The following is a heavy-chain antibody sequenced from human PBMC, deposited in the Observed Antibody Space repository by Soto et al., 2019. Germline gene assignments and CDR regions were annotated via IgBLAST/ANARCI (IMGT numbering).Heavy chain of an antibody. V-gene: IGHV1-24*01. D-gene: IGHD3-16*02. CDR3: ATSRGYPFTLHFDS. J-gene: IGHJ4*02. CDR2: FDPEDGET. CDR1: GYTLTELS. Sequence: ASVKVSCKVSGYTLTELSMHWVRQAPGKGLEWMGGFDPEDGETIYAQKFQGRVTMTEDTSTDTAYMELSSLRSEDTAVYYCATSRGYPFTLHFDSWGQGTLVTVSS.